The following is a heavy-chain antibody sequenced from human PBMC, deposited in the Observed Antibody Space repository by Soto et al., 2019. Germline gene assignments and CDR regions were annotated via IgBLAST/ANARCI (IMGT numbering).Heavy chain of an antibody. Sequence: QVQLVESGGGVVQPGRSLRLSCAPSGFTFSNYAMHWVRQAPGKGLEWVAVISYDGSNKYYADCVKGRFTISSDNSKNTSYLPMNSMRAEDTAVYYCARDKRDLRFLEWSYYFDYWGQGTLVTVSS. CDR1: GFTFSNYA. V-gene: IGHV3-30-3*01. CDR2: ISYDGSNK. CDR3: ARDKRDLRFLEWSYYFDY. J-gene: IGHJ4*02. D-gene: IGHD3-3*01.